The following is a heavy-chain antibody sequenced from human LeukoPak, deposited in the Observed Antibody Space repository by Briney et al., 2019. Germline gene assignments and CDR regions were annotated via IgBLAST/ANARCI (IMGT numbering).Heavy chain of an antibody. CDR2: ISYDGSNK. CDR3: AKDKIAAALTFDY. J-gene: IGHJ4*02. CDR1: GFTFSSYA. Sequence: PGRSLRLSCVASGFTFSSYAMHWVRQAPGKGLEWVAVISYDGSNKYYADSVKGRFTISRDNSKNTLYLQMNSLRAEDTAVYYCAKDKIAAALTFDYWGQGTLVTVSS. D-gene: IGHD6-13*01. V-gene: IGHV3-30-3*01.